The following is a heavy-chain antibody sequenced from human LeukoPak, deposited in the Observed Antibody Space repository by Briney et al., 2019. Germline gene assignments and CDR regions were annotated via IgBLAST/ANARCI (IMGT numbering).Heavy chain of an antibody. CDR2: IYHSGST. CDR1: GGSISSGGYS. V-gene: IGHV4-30-2*01. D-gene: IGHD3-9*01. J-gene: IGHJ4*02. CDR3: ARGILTGYPRDYFDY. Sequence: SQTLSLTCAVSGGSISSGGYSWSWIRQPPGKRLEWIGYIYHSGSTYYNPSLKSRVTISVDRSKNQFSLKLSSVTAADTAVYYCARGILTGYPRDYFDYWGQGTLVTVSS.